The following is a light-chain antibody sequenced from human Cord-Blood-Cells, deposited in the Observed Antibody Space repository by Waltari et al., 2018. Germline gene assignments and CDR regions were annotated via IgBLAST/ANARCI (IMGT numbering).Light chain of an antibody. J-gene: IGKJ3*01. V-gene: IGKV3-20*01. Sequence: EIVLTQSPGPLSLSPGERATLSCRASQSVSSSYLALYQQKPGQAPRPLIYGASSRATGIPDRFSGSGSGTDFTLTISRLEREDFAVYYCQQYGSSLFTFGPGTKVDIK. CDR1: QSVSSSY. CDR2: GAS. CDR3: QQYGSSLFT.